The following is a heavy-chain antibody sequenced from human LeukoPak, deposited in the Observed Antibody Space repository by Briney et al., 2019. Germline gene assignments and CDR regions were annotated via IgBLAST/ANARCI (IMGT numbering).Heavy chain of an antibody. D-gene: IGHD3-22*01. J-gene: IGHJ3*02. CDR3: ARAHSGVYYDSSGYYYGIGAFDI. CDR2: ISSSGSTI. Sequence: GGSLRLSCAASGFTFSDYYMSWIRQAPGKGLEWVSYISSSGSTIYYADFVKGRFTISRDNAKNSLYLQMNSLRAEDTAVYYCARAHSGVYYDSSGYYYGIGAFDIWGQGTMVTVSS. CDR1: GFTFSDYY. V-gene: IGHV3-11*01.